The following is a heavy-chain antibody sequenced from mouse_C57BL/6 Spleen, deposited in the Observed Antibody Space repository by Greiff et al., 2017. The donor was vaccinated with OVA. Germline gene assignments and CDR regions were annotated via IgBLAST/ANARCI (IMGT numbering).Heavy chain of an antibody. CDR1: GYTFTSYW. Sequence: QVQLQQPGAELVKPGASVKLSCKASGYTFTSYWMQWVKQRPGQGLEWIGEIDPSDSYTNYNQKFKGKATLTVDTSSSTAYMQLSSLTSEDSAVYYCARYDGYLWYFDVWGTGTTVTVSS. D-gene: IGHD2-3*01. J-gene: IGHJ1*03. CDR3: ARYDGYLWYFDV. CDR2: IDPSDSYT. V-gene: IGHV1-50*01.